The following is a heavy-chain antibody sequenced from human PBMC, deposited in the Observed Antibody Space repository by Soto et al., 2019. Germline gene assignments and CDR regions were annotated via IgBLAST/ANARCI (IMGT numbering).Heavy chain of an antibody. CDR1: GYRFTSHG. CDR3: ARDPSTSRFDY. CDR2: ISTYSGIR. Sequence: SVKVSCKASGYRFTSHGVSWLRQAPGQGLEWLGWISTYSGIRNYARKFQDRGTMGSDTSTSTVYMELRSLTSNDTAMYYCARDPSTSRFDYWGQGTLVTVSS. J-gene: IGHJ4*02. V-gene: IGHV1-18*01. D-gene: IGHD2-2*01.